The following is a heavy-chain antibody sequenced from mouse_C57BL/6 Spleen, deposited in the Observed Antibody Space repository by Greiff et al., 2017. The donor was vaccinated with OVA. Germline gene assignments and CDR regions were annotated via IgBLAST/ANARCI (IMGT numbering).Heavy chain of an antibody. V-gene: IGHV1-42*01. CDR3: APGETSFFAY. CDR1: GYSFTGYY. CDR2: INPSTGGT. J-gene: IGHJ3*01. Sequence: EVQLQQSGPELVKPGASVKISCKASGYSFTGYYMNWVKQSPEKSLEWIGEINPSTGGTTYNQKFKAKATLTVDKSSSTAYMQLKSLTSEDSAVYYCAPGETSFFAYWGQGTLVTVSA.